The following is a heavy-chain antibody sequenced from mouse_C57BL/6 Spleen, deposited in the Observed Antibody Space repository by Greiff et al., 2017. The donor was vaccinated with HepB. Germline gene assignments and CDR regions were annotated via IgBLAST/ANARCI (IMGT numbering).Heavy chain of an antibody. CDR3: ARDLVRGYYFDY. CDR2: INPSNGGT. Sequence: QVQLQQSGPELVKPGASVKLSCKASGYTFNSYWMHWVKQRPGQGLEWIGNINPSNGGTNYNEKFKSKATLTVDKSSSTAYMQLSSLTSEDSAVYYCARDLVRGYYFDYWGQGTTVTVSS. D-gene: IGHD2-1*01. CDR1: GYTFNSYW. V-gene: IGHV1-53*01. J-gene: IGHJ2*01.